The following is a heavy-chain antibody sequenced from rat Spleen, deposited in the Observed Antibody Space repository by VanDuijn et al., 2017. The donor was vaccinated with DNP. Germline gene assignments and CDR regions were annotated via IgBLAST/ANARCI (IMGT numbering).Heavy chain of an antibody. CDR1: GYSITSYY. CDR2: INYSGST. J-gene: IGHJ2*01. CDR3: ARWSDYFDY. Sequence: EVQLQESGPGLVKPSQSLSLTCSVTGYSITSYYWGWIRQFPGNKMEYIGHINYSGSTSYNPSLKSRISITRDTSKNQFFLHLNSVTTEDTATYYCARWSDYFDYWGQGVMVTVSS. V-gene: IGHV3-1*01.